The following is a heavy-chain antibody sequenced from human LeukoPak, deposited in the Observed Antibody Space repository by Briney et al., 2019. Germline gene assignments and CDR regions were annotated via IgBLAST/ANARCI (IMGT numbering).Heavy chain of an antibody. Sequence: SVKVSCKASGGTFSSYAISWVRQAPGQGLDWMGRIIPIFGTANYAQKFQGRVTITADKSTSTAYMELSSLRSEDTAVYYCARDSFYYDSSGYSHFDYWGQGTLVTVSS. CDR3: ARDSFYYDSSGYSHFDY. J-gene: IGHJ4*02. D-gene: IGHD3-22*01. V-gene: IGHV1-69*06. CDR2: IIPIFGTA. CDR1: GGTFSSYA.